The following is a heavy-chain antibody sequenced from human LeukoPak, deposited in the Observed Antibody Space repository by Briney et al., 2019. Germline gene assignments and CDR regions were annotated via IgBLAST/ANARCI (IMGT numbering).Heavy chain of an antibody. Sequence: PGGSLRLSCAASGFTFSSYGMHWVRQAPGKGLEGVALISYDGSNKYYADSVKGRFTISRDNSKNTLYLQMNSLRAEDTAVYYCARRAGAYSHPYDYWGQGTLATVSS. CDR2: ISYDGSNK. CDR1: GFTFSSYG. CDR3: ARRAGAYSHPYDY. D-gene: IGHD4/OR15-4a*01. J-gene: IGHJ4*02. V-gene: IGHV3-30*12.